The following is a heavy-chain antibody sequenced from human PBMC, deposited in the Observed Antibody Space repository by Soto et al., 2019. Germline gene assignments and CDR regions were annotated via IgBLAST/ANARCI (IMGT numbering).Heavy chain of an antibody. CDR3: ARGFTGSSGPTLGMDV. Sequence: SETLCLPCTVARGSLISTGNYWSWNRQHPGKGLEWIGYMYYSGSTYYNPSLKSRVTISVDTSKNQFSLKLSSATAADTAVYYCARGFTGSSGPTLGMDVWGQGTTVT. CDR1: RGSLISTGNY. J-gene: IGHJ6*02. CDR2: MYYSGST. D-gene: IGHD6-19*01. V-gene: IGHV4-31*03.